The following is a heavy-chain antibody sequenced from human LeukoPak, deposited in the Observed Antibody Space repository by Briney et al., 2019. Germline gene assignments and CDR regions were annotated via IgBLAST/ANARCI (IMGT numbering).Heavy chain of an antibody. Sequence: PGESLRLSCAASGFTFSSYSMNWVRQAPGKGRECVSSIISSSSYIYYADSVKGRFTISRDNAKNSLYLQMNSLRADDTDVSYCARGITMIVVVTADAFDIWGQGKMVTVSS. J-gene: IGHJ3*02. CDR1: GFTFSSYS. V-gene: IGHV3-21*01. CDR3: ARGITMIVVVTADAFDI. D-gene: IGHD3-22*01. CDR2: IISSSSYI.